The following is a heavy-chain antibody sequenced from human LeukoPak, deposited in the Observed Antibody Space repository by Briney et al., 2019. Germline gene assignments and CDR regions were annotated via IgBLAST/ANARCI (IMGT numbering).Heavy chain of an antibody. V-gene: IGHV3-7*01. D-gene: IGHD2-2*01. CDR3: ARGAYCSSPSCYLPYYYYYGMDV. J-gene: IGHJ6*02. CDR2: IKQGGSEK. CDR1: GFTFSSYW. Sequence: GGSLRLSCAASGFTFSSYWMSWVRQAPGKGLEWVANIKQGGSEKYYVDSVKGRFTISRDNAKNSLYLQMNSLRAEDTAVYYCARGAYCSSPSCYLPYYYYYGMDVWGQGTTVTVSS.